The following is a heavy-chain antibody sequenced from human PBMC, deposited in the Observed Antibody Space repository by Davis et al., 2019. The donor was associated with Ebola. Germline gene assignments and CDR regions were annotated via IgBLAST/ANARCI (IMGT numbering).Heavy chain of an antibody. Sequence: SCKASGYTFTSYGISWVRQAPGKGLEWVAVISYDGSNKYYADSVKGRFTISRDNSKNTLYLQMNSLSAEDTAVYYCGRDGPAVAGTRGYYYYYYGMDVWGQGTTVTVSS. V-gene: IGHV3-33*05. D-gene: IGHD6-19*01. CDR2: ISYDGSNK. CDR1: GYTFTSYG. J-gene: IGHJ6*02. CDR3: GRDGPAVAGTRGYYYYYYGMDV.